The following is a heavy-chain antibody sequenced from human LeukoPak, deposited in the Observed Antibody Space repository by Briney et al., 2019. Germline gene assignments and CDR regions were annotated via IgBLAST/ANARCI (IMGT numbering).Heavy chain of an antibody. CDR1: GVTFSSYA. D-gene: IGHD3-22*01. CDR2: IIPIFGTA. V-gene: IGHV1-69*13. Sequence: SVKVSCKASGVTFSSYAISWVRQAPGQGLEWMGGIIPIFGTANYAQKFQGRVTITADESTSTAYMELSSLRSEDTAVYYCARAQVEEIASYNWFDPWGQGTLVTVSS. CDR3: ARAQVEEIASYNWFDP. J-gene: IGHJ5*02.